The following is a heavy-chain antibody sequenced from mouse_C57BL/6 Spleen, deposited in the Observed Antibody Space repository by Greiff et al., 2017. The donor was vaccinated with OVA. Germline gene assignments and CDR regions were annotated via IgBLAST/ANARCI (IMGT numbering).Heavy chain of an antibody. CDR1: GYTFTSYW. CDR2: IDPSDSYT. V-gene: IGHV1-50*01. CDR3: AREGPWFAY. J-gene: IGHJ3*01. D-gene: IGHD3-3*01. Sequence: QVQLQQPGAELVKPGASVKLSCKASGYTFTSYWMQWVKQRPGQGLEWIGEIDPSDSYTNYNQKFKGKATLTVDTSSSTAYMQLSSLTSEDSAVYYCAREGPWFAYWGQGTLVTVSA.